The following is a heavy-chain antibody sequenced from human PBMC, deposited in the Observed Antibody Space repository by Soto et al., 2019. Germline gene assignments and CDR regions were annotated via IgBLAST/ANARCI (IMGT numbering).Heavy chain of an antibody. V-gene: IGHV2-70*01. D-gene: IGHD3-22*01. CDR2: IDWDDDK. Sequence: ESGPTLVNPTQTLTLTCTFSGFSLSTSGMCVSWIRQPPGKALEWLALIDWDDDKYYSTSLKTRLTISKDTSKNQVVLTMTNMDHVDRATYSCARTPPDSSGYYLGARVGYYFDYWGQ. CDR3: ARTPPDSSGYYLGARVGYYFDY. J-gene: IGHJ4*02. CDR1: GFSLSTSGMC.